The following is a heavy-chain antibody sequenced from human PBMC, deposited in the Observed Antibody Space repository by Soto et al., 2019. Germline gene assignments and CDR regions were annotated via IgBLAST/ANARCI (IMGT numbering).Heavy chain of an antibody. CDR3: AREKRGSSSSMNDY. CDR1: GNTFTSYD. D-gene: IGHD6-6*01. J-gene: IGHJ4*02. V-gene: IGHV1-8*01. CDR2: INPNSGNI. Sequence: ASVKVSCKASGNTFTSYDINWVRQATGHGLEWMGWINPNSGNIGYAQKFQGRVTMTRDTSTSTAYMELRSLRSDDTAVYYCAREKRGSSSSMNDYWGQGTLVTVSS.